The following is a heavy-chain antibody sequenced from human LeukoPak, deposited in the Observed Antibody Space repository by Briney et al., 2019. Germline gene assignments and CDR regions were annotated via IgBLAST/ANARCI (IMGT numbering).Heavy chain of an antibody. CDR1: DFSISRGYY. CDR3: ARQTGSGLFILP. D-gene: IGHD3/OR15-3a*01. J-gene: IGHJ4*02. V-gene: IGHV4-38-2*02. CDR2: IYHSGTT. Sequence: SETLSLTCTVSDFSISRGYYWGWIRQPPGKWLECIGTIYHSGTTYYSPSLKTRVTISVDTSKNHFSLRLTSVTAADTAVYYCARQTGSGLFILPGGQGTLATVSS.